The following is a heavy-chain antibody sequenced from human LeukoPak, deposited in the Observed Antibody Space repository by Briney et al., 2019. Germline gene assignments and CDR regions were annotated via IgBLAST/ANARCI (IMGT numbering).Heavy chain of an antibody. CDR3: ARAPRGSGYTYWYFDL. D-gene: IGHD3-22*01. Sequence: PSQTLSLTCTVSGGSISSGCYYCSWIRQHPGKGLEWIVYIYYSGSTYYNPSLKGRVTMSVDTSKNQFSLKLTSVTAADTAVYYCARAPRGSGYTYWYFDLWGRGALVTASS. CDR1: GGSISSGCYY. V-gene: IGHV4-31*03. J-gene: IGHJ2*01. CDR2: IYYSGST.